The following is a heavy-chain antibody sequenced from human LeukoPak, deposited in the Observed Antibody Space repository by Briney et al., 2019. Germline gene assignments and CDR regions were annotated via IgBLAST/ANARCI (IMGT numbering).Heavy chain of an antibody. CDR3: ARGALTIAVAGGPSYFDY. Sequence: GGSLRLSCAASGFTFSSYAMSWVRQAPGKGLERVAAISYDGGNKAYADSVKGRFTISRDKSKNTLYLQMNSLRAEDTAVYYCARGALTIAVAGGPSYFDYWGQGTLVTVSS. V-gene: IGHV3-30*03. J-gene: IGHJ4*02. D-gene: IGHD6-19*01. CDR2: ISYDGGNK. CDR1: GFTFSSYA.